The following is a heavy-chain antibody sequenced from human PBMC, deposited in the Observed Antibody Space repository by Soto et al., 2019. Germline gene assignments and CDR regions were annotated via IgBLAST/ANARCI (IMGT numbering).Heavy chain of an antibody. CDR2: IVVGSGNT. J-gene: IGHJ6*02. D-gene: IGHD3-22*01. CDR3: AADGYYYYDSSGYYAPLYGMDV. CDR1: GFTFTSSA. V-gene: IGHV1-58*01. Sequence: SVKVSCKASGFTFTSSAVQWVRQARGQRLEWIGWIVVGSGNTNYAQKFQERVTITRDMSTSTAYMELSSLRSEDTAVYYCAADGYYYYDSSGYYAPLYGMDVWGQGTTVTVSS.